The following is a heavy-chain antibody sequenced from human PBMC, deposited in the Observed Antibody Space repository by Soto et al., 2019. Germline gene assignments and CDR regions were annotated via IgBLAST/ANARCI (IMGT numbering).Heavy chain of an antibody. J-gene: IGHJ4*02. CDR2: ISYDGSNK. D-gene: IGHD2-2*01. CDR1: GFTFSSYG. V-gene: IGHV3-30*18. CDR3: ANLGSSTSTFDX. Sequence: WGSLRLACAASGFTFSSYGMHWVRQAPGKGLEWVAFISYDGSNKYYADSVKGRFTISRDNSKNTLYLQMNSLSAEDTAVYYCANLGSSTSTFDXSGQVTLVTVSX.